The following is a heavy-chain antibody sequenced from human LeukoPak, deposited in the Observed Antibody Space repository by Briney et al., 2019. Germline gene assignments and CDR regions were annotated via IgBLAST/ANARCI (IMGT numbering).Heavy chain of an antibody. CDR3: ARDPPAVSVNTYA. CDR2: IFSHVET. CDR1: LFTVGNTY. V-gene: IGHV3-66*01. J-gene: IGHJ4*02. D-gene: IGHD2-8*01. Sequence: GGSLRLSSAASLFTVGNTYMNSVCPTPGEGLGWVSLIFSHVETSYADSVKGRFTISRDNSKNTLYLQMNGLRVEDTAVYYCARDPPAVSVNTYAWGQGTLVTVSS.